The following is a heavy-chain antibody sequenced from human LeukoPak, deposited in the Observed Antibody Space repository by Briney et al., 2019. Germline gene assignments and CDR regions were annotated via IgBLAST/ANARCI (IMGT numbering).Heavy chain of an antibody. CDR1: GYTFTGYY. D-gene: IGHD6-6*01. J-gene: IGHJ4*02. V-gene: IGHV1-3*03. CDR3: ARENKGSSLDY. CDR2: INAGSGNT. Sequence: ASVKVSCKASGYTFTGYYMHWVRQAPGQRLQWMGWINAGSGNTKYSQEFQGRVTITWDTSASTAYMELSSLRSEDMALYYCARENKGSSLDYWGQGTLVTVSS.